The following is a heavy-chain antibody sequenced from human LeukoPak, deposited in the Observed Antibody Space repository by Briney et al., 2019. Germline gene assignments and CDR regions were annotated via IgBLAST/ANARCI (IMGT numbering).Heavy chain of an antibody. J-gene: IGHJ4*02. CDR3: ARGEGSDY. D-gene: IGHD3-10*01. V-gene: IGHV3-33*08. Sequence: GGSLRLSCAASAFTFRTYWMSWVRQAPGKGLEWVALIWYDGSNKYYADSVKGRFTISRDNSKNSLYLQMDSLRVEDTAVYYCARGEGSDYWGQGTLVTVSS. CDR1: AFTFRTYW. CDR2: IWYDGSNK.